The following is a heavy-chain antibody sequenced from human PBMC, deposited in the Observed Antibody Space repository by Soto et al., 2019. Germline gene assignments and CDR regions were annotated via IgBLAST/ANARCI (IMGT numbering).Heavy chain of an antibody. V-gene: IGHV2-5*02. CDR2: IYWDDDK. CDR1: GLSLTTTGVA. J-gene: IGHJ2*01. D-gene: IGHD3-9*01. CDR3: ARTYYDILTSYYNPWYFDL. Sequence: QITLKESGPTLVKPTQTLTLTCTFSGLSLTTTGVAVGWIRQPPGKPLEWLALIYWDDDKLYSPSLKSRLTITKDTSKNQVVLTMTNMDPMDTATYYCARTYYDILTSYYNPWYFDLWGRGALVTVSS.